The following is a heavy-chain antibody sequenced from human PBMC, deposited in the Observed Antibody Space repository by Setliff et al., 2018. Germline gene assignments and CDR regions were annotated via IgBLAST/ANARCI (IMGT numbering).Heavy chain of an antibody. CDR2: IYYSGNT. CDR3: ERGKTFCGAFIRAFDI. J-gene: IGHJ3*02. D-gene: IGHD3-3*01. CDR1: GGSIDSHY. Sequence: NPSETLSLTCSVSGGSIDSHYWCWIRQPPGKGLEWIGSIYYSGNTNYNPSLKSRVTITIDTSKSQFSLNLSSVTAADTAVYHCERGKTFCGAFIRAFDIWGQGRMVTVSS. V-gene: IGHV4-59*11.